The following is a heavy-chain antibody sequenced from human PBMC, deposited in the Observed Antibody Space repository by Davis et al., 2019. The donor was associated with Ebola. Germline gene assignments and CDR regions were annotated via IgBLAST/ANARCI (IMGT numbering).Heavy chain of an antibody. J-gene: IGHJ4*02. CDR1: GYTFTCYY. Sequence: AASVKVSCKASGYTFTCYYMHWVRQAPGQGLEWMGWIHPNSGGTNYAQKFQGRVTITADESTSTAYMELSSLRSEDTAVYYCARFPLGKDFGVSRYWGQGTLVTVSS. D-gene: IGHD3-16*01. V-gene: IGHV1-2*02. CDR3: ARFPLGKDFGVSRY. CDR2: IHPNSGGT.